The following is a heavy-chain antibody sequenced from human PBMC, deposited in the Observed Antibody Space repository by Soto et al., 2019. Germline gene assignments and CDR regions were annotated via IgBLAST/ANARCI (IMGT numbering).Heavy chain of an antibody. V-gene: IGHV1-69*13. J-gene: IGHJ6*02. CDR1: RGTLMSYA. Sequence: SVKVSFKASRGTLMSYAISWVRQAPGQGLEWMGGIIPIFGTANYAQKFQGRVTITADESTSTAYMELSSLRSEDTAVYYCARGGRGGYSYGYYYYGMDVWGQGTTVTVSS. D-gene: IGHD5-18*01. CDR2: IIPIFGTA. CDR3: ARGGRGGYSYGYYYYGMDV.